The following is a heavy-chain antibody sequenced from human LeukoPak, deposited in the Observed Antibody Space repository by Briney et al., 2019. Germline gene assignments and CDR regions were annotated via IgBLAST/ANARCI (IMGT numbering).Heavy chain of an antibody. CDR1: GFTFSSYA. Sequence: PGGSLRLSCAASGFTFSSYAMSWVRQAPGKGVEWVSAISGSGGSTYYADSVKGRFTISRDNSKNTLYLQMNSLRAEDTAVYYCASRRRGNIFWVRYFDWLLSTYWGQGTLVTVSS. CDR2: ISGSGGST. D-gene: IGHD3-9*01. V-gene: IGHV3-23*01. J-gene: IGHJ4*02. CDR3: ASRRRGNIFWVRYFDWLLSTY.